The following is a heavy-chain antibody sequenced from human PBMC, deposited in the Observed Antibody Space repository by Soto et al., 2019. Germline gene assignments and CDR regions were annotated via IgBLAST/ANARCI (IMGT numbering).Heavy chain of an antibody. V-gene: IGHV3-23*01. D-gene: IGHD3-3*01. J-gene: IGHJ4*02. CDR2: ISGSGGST. Sequence: EVQLLESGGGLVQPGGSLRLSCAASGFTFSSYAMSWVRQAPGKGLEWVSAISGSGGSTYYADSVKGRFTISRDNSKNTLYLQMNSLRAEDTAVYYCAKDSLLGFWSGYSAIDYWGQGTLVTVSS. CDR1: GFTFSSYA. CDR3: AKDSLLGFWSGYSAIDY.